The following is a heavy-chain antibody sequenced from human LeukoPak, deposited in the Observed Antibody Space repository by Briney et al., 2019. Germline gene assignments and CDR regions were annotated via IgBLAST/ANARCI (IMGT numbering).Heavy chain of an antibody. Sequence: SETLSLTCAVYGGSFSGYYWSWIRQPPGKGLEWIGEINHSGSTNYNPSLKSRVTISIDTSKNQFSLKVSFVTAADTAVYYCARGRTQQNHFDYWGQGTLVTVSS. CDR1: GGSFSGYY. CDR3: ARGRTQQNHFDY. D-gene: IGHD1-14*01. V-gene: IGHV4-34*01. CDR2: INHSGST. J-gene: IGHJ4*02.